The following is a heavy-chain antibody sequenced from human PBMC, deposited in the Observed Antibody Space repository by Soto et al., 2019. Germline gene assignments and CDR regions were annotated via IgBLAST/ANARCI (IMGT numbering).Heavy chain of an antibody. CDR3: ARGVATSGP. D-gene: IGHD5-12*01. Sequence: QVQLQESGPRLVKPSETLSLTCTVSGDSISSYYWTWIRQPPGKGLEWIGYIYYSGSTNYNPSLKSRVTISVDTSKNQFSLKLTSVTAADTAVYYCARGVATSGPWCQGTLVTVSS. CDR2: IYYSGST. V-gene: IGHV4-59*01. CDR1: GDSISSYY. J-gene: IGHJ5*02.